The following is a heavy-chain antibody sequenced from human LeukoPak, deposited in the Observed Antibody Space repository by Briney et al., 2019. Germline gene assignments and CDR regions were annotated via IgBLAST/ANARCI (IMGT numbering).Heavy chain of an antibody. CDR2: IYHSGSP. J-gene: IGHJ4*02. V-gene: IGHV4-38-2*02. D-gene: IGHD2-2*01. CDR1: GYSISSGYY. Sequence: PSETLSLTCAVSGYSISSGYYCGWIRQPPGKGLEWIGSIYHSGSPYYNPSLKSRVTISVDTSKNQFSLKLSSVTAADTAVYYCARDQLLAEYYFDYWGQGTLVTVSS. CDR3: ARDQLLAEYYFDY.